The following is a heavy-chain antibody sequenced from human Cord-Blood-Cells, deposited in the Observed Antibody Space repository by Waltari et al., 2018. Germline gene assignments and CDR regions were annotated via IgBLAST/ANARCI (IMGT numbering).Heavy chain of an antibody. CDR3: ATDQLGYDAFDI. Sequence: QVQLVQSGAEVKKPGDSVKVSCKVSGSTLTESSMHWVRQAPGKGLEWMGGFDPEDGETIYAQKFQGRVTMTEDTSTDTAYMELSSLRSEDTAVYYCATDQLGYDAFDIWGQGTMVTVSS. V-gene: IGHV1-24*01. CDR1: GSTLTESS. D-gene: IGHD1-1*01. CDR2: FDPEDGET. J-gene: IGHJ3*02.